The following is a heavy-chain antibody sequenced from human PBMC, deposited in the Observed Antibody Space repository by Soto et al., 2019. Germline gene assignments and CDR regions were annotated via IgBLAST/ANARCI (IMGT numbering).Heavy chain of an antibody. CDR2: IYPGDSGT. D-gene: IGHD3-16*02. V-gene: IGHV5-51*01. CDR1: GYSFTSYW. J-gene: IGHJ4*02. Sequence: GESLKISCKGSGYSFTSYWIGWVRQMPGKGLEWMGIIYPGDSGTRYSPSFQGQVTISADKSISTAYLQWSSLKASDTAMYYCARPYVWGSYRYLPTYYFDYWGQGTLVTVSS. CDR3: ARPYVWGSYRYLPTYYFDY.